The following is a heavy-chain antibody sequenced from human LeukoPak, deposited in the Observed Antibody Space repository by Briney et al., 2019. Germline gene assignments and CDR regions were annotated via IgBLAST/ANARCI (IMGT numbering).Heavy chain of an antibody. J-gene: IGHJ4*02. D-gene: IGHD6-19*01. CDR2: IYYSGST. Sequence: PSETLSLTCTVSGGSISSDSYYWAWIRQPPGEGLEWIASIYYSGSTYYNPSLKSRVTISVDTSRNQFSLKLSSVTAADTAVYYCASLAVAGLSEGYWGQGTLVIVSS. CDR1: GGSISSDSYY. V-gene: IGHV4-39*01. CDR3: ASLAVAGLSEGY.